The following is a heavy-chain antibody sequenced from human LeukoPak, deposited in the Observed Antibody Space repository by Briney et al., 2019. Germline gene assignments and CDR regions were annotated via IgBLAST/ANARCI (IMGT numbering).Heavy chain of an antibody. D-gene: IGHD3-22*01. CDR1: GGSISSYY. CDR3: ARVVQDSSGYYYYYYGMDV. Sequence: LSETLSLTCTVSGGSISSYYWSWIRQPPGKGLEWIGYIYYSGSTNYNPSLKSRVTISVDTSKNQFSLKLSSVTAADTGVYYCARVVQDSSGYYYYYYGMDVWGQGTTVTVS. V-gene: IGHV4-59*01. J-gene: IGHJ6*02. CDR2: IYYSGST.